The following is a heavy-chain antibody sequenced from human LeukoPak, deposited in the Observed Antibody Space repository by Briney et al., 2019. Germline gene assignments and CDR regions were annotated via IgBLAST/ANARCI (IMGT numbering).Heavy chain of an antibody. D-gene: IGHD5-18*01. V-gene: IGHV1-69*13. CDR1: GGTFSSYA. CDR3: ARDVGEQLWLIVGYYYYGMDV. Sequence: SVKVSCKASGGTFSSYAISWVRQAPGQGLEWMGGIIPIFGTANYAQKFQGRVTITADEPTSTAYMELSSLRSEDTAVYYCARDVGEQLWLIVGYYYYGMDVWGQGTTVTVSS. J-gene: IGHJ6*02. CDR2: IIPIFGTA.